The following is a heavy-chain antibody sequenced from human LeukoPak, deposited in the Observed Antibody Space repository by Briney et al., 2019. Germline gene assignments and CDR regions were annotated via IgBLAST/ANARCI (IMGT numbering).Heavy chain of an antibody. V-gene: IGHV3-23*01. CDR3: ATTAGGASDY. J-gene: IGHJ4*02. D-gene: IGHD6-13*01. Sequence: WGSLRLSCVASGFTFRSYAMSWVRQAPGKGLEWVSGISGSGGSTYYADSVKGRFTISRDNSKNTLYLQMNSLRAEDTAVYYCATTAGGASDYWGQGTLVTVSS. CDR1: GFTFRSYA. CDR2: ISGSGGST.